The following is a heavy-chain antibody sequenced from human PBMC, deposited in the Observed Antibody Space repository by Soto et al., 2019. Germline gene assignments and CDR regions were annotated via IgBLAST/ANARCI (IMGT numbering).Heavy chain of an antibody. V-gene: IGHV4-39*01. CDR2: IYYSGST. CDR3: AVTYYDILSGLH. J-gene: IGHJ4*02. CDR1: GGSISSSSYY. D-gene: IGHD3-9*01. Sequence: ASETLSLTCTVSGGSISSSSYYWGWIRQPPGKGLEWIGSIYYSGSTYYNPSLKSRVTISVDTSKNQFSLKLSSVTAADTAVYYCAVTYYDILSGLHWGQGTLVSVSS.